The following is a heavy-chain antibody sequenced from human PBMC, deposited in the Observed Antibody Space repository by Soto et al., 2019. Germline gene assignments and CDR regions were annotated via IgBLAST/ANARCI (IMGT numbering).Heavy chain of an antibody. CDR1: GYSFTSYW. V-gene: IGHV5-10-1*01. CDR2: IDPSDSYT. J-gene: IGHJ6*02. Sequence: PGESLKISCKGSGYSFTSYWISWVRQMPGKGLEWMGRIDPSDSYTNYSPSFQGHVTISADKSISTAYLQWSSLKASDTAMYYCARAIEKPITIFGVVIRSSGMDVWGQGTTVTVSS. D-gene: IGHD3-3*01. CDR3: ARAIEKPITIFGVVIRSSGMDV.